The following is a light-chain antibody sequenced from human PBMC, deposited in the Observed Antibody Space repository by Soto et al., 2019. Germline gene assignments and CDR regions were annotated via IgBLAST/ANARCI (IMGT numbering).Light chain of an antibody. CDR3: QQSLSTLLT. CDR1: QSISSY. CDR2: GAS. Sequence: DILVTQSPSSLSAYVGDRVTMTCRASQSISSYLNWYQQKPGKAPNLLISGASTLHNGVPSRFSGRGSGTDFTLTISSLQPEDVATYYCQQSLSTLLTFGGGTKVDIK. J-gene: IGKJ4*01. V-gene: IGKV1-39*01.